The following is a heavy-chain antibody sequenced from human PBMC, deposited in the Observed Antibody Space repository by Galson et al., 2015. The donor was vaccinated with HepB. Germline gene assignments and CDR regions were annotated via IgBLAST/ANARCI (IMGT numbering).Heavy chain of an antibody. V-gene: IGHV3-21*04. CDR3: ASGDPFDY. CDR2: ISTGSTYI. Sequence: SLRLSCAASGFTLSSYHLNWVRQAPGKGREWVSSISTGSTYISYADSVKGRFTISRDNAKNSLYLQMDSLRVEDTAVYYCASGDPFDYWGQGTLVTVSS. CDR1: GFTLSSYH. D-gene: IGHD4-17*01. J-gene: IGHJ4*02.